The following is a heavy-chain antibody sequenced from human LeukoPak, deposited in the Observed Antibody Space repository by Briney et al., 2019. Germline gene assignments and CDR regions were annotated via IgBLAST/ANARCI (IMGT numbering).Heavy chain of an antibody. D-gene: IGHD3-22*01. CDR1: GYTFTSYG. V-gene: IGHV1-18*01. J-gene: IGHJ3*02. CDR3: ARDDRGGYYYDSSGYSRHDAFDI. Sequence: ASVKVSCKASGYTFTSYGISWVRQAPGQGLEWMGWISAYNGNTNYAQKLQGRVTMTTDTSTSTAYMELRSLRSDDTAVYYCARDDRGGYYYDSSGYSRHDAFDIWGQGTMVTVSS. CDR2: ISAYNGNT.